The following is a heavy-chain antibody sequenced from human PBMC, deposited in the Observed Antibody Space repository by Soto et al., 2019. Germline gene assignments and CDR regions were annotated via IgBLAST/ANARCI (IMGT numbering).Heavy chain of an antibody. Sequence: SLRLSCAASGFTFSSYWMSWVRQAPGKGLEWVANIKQDGSEKYYVDSVKGRFTISRDNAKNSLYLQMNSLRAEDTAVYYCARDQHIVVVPAASPDWFDPWGQGTLVTVSS. V-gene: IGHV3-7*01. CDR2: IKQDGSEK. CDR3: ARDQHIVVVPAASPDWFDP. CDR1: GFTFSSYW. D-gene: IGHD2-2*01. J-gene: IGHJ5*02.